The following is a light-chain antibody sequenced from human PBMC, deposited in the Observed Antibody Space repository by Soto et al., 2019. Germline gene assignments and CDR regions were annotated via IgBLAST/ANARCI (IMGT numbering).Light chain of an antibody. J-gene: IGLJ2*01. CDR1: SSNIGSNY. V-gene: IGLV1-47*02. CDR3: AAWDDSLSTVV. Sequence: VLTQPPSASGTPGQRVTISCSGSSSNIGSNYVYWYQQLPGTAPKLIIYSNNQRPSGVSGRFSGSKSGTSASLAISGLRSEDEAIYHCAAWDDSLSTVVFGGGTQLTVL. CDR2: SNN.